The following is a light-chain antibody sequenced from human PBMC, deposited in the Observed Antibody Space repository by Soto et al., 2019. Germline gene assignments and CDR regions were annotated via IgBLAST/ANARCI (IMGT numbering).Light chain of an antibody. CDR1: SSDVGGYNY. CDR2: DVS. CDR3: SSYTTSSPHVV. V-gene: IGLV2-14*01. J-gene: IGLJ2*01. Sequence: QSVLTQPASVSGSPGQSITISCTGTSSDVGGYNYVSWYQQHPGKAPKLMIYDVSNRPSGVSNRFSGSKSGNTASLTISGLQAEDEEDYYRSSYTTSSPHVVFGGGTKLTVL.